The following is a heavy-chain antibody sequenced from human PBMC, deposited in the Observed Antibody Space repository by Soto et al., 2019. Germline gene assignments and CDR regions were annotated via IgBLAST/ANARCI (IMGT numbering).Heavy chain of an antibody. CDR2: IKQDGSEK. CDR3: ARDKRLASLDY. CDR1: GFTFSSYW. D-gene: IGHD6-25*01. V-gene: IGHV3-7*03. J-gene: IGHJ4*02. Sequence: PGGSLRLSCAASGFTFSSYWMSWVRQAPGKGLEWVANIKQDGSEKYYADSVKGRFTISRDNAKNSLYLQMNSLRAEDTAVYYCARDKRLASLDYWGQGTLVTVSS.